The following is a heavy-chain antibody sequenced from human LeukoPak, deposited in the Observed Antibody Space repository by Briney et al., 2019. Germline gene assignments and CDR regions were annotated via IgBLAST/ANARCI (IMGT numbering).Heavy chain of an antibody. CDR1: GFTFSDYY. CDR3: ARAGRYCSSTSCSIPDY. CDR2: ISSSSSYT. V-gene: IGHV3-11*06. J-gene: IGHJ4*02. D-gene: IGHD2-2*01. Sequence: GGSLRLSCAASGFTFSDYYMSWIRQAPGKGLEWVSYISSSSSYTNYADSVKGRFTISRDNAKNSLYLQMNSLRAEDTAVYYCARAGRYCSSTSCSIPDYWGQETLVTVSS.